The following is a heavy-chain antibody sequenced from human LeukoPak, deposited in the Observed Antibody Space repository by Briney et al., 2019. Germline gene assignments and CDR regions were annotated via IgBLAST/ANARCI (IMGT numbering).Heavy chain of an antibody. Sequence: GESLKISCQGSGYSFTTYWIGWVRQMPGKGLEWMEIIYPGDSDTRYSPSFQGQVTISADKSISTAYLQWSSLKASDTAMYYCVRLNHDATGYFFDYWGQGTLVTVSS. CDR1: GYSFTTYW. D-gene: IGHD3-9*01. CDR2: IYPGDSDT. CDR3: VRLNHDATGYFFDY. J-gene: IGHJ4*02. V-gene: IGHV5-51*01.